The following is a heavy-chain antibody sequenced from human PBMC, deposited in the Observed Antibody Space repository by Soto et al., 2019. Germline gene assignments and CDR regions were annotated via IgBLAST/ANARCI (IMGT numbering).Heavy chain of an antibody. D-gene: IGHD3-16*01. CDR1: GGSISSYY. CDR2: IYYSGST. J-gene: IGHJ6*02. CDR3: ARGFGDPLSFFYVIYYYYYLIAV. Sequence: SETLSLTCTVSGGSISSYYWSWIRQPPGKGLEWSGYIYYSGSTDYDPSLKSRVTISVDTSKNQVSLKLSSVPAADTAVYYCARGFGDPLSFFYVIYYYYYLIAVSAQGSTVPGSS. V-gene: IGHV4-59*01.